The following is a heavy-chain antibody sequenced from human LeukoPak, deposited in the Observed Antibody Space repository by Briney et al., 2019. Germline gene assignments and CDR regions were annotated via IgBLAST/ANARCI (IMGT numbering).Heavy chain of an antibody. CDR3: ARQAVTTGWFFDF. J-gene: IGHJ4*02. CDR1: GYTFTTYY. Sequence: ASVKVSCTASGYTFTTYYLHWVRQAPGQGLEWMGIFNPSDGRATYTQKFQGRVTMTRDTSTSTGYMDLSSLRSDDTAVYYCARQAVTTGWFFDFWGQGTLVAVSS. D-gene: IGHD4-17*01. V-gene: IGHV1-46*01. CDR2: FNPSDGRA.